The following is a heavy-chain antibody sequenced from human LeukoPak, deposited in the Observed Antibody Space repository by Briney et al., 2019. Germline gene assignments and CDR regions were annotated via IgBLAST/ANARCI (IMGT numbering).Heavy chain of an antibody. CDR3: ARDLVALAVAGTGWFDP. CDR2: ISSSSSYI. CDR1: GFTFSSYA. Sequence: PGGSLRLSCAASGFTFSSYAMSWVRQAPGKGLEWVSSISSSSSYIYYADSVKGRFTISRDNAKNSLYPQMNSLRAEDTAVYYCARDLVALAVAGTGWFDPWGQGTLVTVSS. D-gene: IGHD6-19*01. V-gene: IGHV3-21*01. J-gene: IGHJ5*02.